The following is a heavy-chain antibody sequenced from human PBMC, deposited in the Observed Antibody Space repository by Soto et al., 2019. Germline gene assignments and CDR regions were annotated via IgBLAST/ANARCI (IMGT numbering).Heavy chain of an antibody. CDR3: ARRRIGDY. D-gene: IGHD3-3*01. Sequence: QVQLQEPGPGLVKPWETLSLTCTVSGNSIGDYYWSWFRQSPGKGLEWIGYIYGSGSTNYNPSLKSRVTISADTSKNQFSLKLTSVTAADTAVYYCARRRIGDYWGQGTPITVSS. CDR2: IYGSGST. V-gene: IGHV4-59*08. CDR1: GNSIGDYY. J-gene: IGHJ4*02.